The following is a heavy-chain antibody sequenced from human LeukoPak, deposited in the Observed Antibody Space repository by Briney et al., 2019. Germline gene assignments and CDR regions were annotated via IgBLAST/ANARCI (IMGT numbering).Heavy chain of an antibody. V-gene: IGHV3-74*01. Sequence: GGSLGLSCAASGFTFSSYWMHWVRQAPGKGLMWVSRINSDGSITNYADSVKGRFTISRDNAKNTLYLQMNSLRAEDTAVYYCARVRATFSPHFDNWGQGTLVTVSS. D-gene: IGHD5-12*01. CDR3: ARVRATFSPHFDN. CDR2: INSDGSIT. J-gene: IGHJ4*02. CDR1: GFTFSSYW.